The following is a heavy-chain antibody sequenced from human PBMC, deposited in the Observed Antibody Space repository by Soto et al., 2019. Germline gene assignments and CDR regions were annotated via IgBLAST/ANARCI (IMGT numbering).Heavy chain of an antibody. CDR1: GFTFSSYA. CDR2: ISYDGSNK. J-gene: IGHJ3*02. Sequence: ESGGGVVQPGRSLRLSCAASGFTFSSYAMHWVRQAPGKGLEWVAVISYDGSNKYYADSVKGRFTISRDNSKNTLYLQMNSLRAEDTAVYYCAREGGSYDIDAFDIWGQGTMVTVSS. V-gene: IGHV3-30-3*01. CDR3: AREGGSYDIDAFDI. D-gene: IGHD3-16*01.